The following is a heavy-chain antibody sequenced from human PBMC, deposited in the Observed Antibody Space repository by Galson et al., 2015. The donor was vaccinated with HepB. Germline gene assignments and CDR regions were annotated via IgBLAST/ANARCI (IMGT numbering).Heavy chain of an antibody. CDR2: ISSSSTI. CDR1: GFTFSSYS. D-gene: IGHD3-22*01. J-gene: IGHJ4*02. V-gene: IGHV3-48*02. CDR3: AREYYYDSSGYYGIEGY. Sequence: SLRLSCAASGFTFSSYSMNWVRQAPGKGLEWVSYISSSSTIYYADSVKGRFTISRDNAKNSLYLQMNSLRDEDTAVYYCAREYYYDSSGYYGIEGYWGQGTLVTVSS.